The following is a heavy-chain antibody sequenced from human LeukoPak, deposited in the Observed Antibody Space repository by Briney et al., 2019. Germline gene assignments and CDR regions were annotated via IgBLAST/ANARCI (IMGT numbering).Heavy chain of an antibody. D-gene: IGHD3-10*01. CDR2: ISYDGSNK. CDR1: GFTFSSYG. J-gene: IGHJ4*02. Sequence: GGSLRLSCAASGFTFSSYGMHCVRQAPGKGLEWVAVISYDGSNKYYADSVKGRFTISRDNSKNTLYLQMNSLRAEDTAVYYCAKDSRHYGSGSYAHFDYWGQGTLVTVSS. CDR3: AKDSRHYGSGSYAHFDY. V-gene: IGHV3-30*18.